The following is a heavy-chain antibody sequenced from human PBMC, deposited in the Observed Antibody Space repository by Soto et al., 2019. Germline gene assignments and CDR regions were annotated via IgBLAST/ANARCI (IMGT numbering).Heavy chain of an antibody. CDR1: GGTFRSYA. D-gene: IGHD2-2*01. CDR2: IIPIFGTA. V-gene: IGHV1-69*13. CDR3: ARDLLGSDIVVVPAATRDYYYGMDV. J-gene: IGHJ6*02. Sequence: ASGKVSCKASGGTFRSYAISLVRQAPGQGLEWMGGIIPIFGTANYAQKFQGRVTITADESTSTAYMELSSLRSEDTAVYYCARDLLGSDIVVVPAATRDYYYGMDVWGQGTTVTVSS.